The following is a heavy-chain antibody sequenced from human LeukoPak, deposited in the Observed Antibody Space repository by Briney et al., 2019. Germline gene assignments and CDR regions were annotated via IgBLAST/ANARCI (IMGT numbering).Heavy chain of an antibody. J-gene: IGHJ4*02. V-gene: IGHV3-33*01. CDR3: TTDRGRTELPLFGY. Sequence: GGSLRLSCAASGFTFSNYGMHWVRQAPGKGLEWVAVIWYDGSNKYYADSVKGRFTISRDNSKNTLYLQMNSLRAEDTAVYYCTTDRGRTELPLFGYWGQGTLVTVSS. CDR2: IWYDGSNK. D-gene: IGHD1-7*01. CDR1: GFTFSNYG.